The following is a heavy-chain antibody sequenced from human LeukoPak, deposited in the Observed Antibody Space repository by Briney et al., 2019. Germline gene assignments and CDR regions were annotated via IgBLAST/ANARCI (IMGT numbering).Heavy chain of an antibody. Sequence: SGGSLRLSCAASGFIFSDYSMNWVRQAPGKGLEWVSYISSSSYTIYYADSLKGRFTISRDNAKNSLHLQMNSLRDEDTAVYYCARGKGLRTFDGWGQGTLVTVSS. CDR2: ISSSSYTI. CDR3: ARGKGLRTFDG. D-gene: IGHD5-12*01. J-gene: IGHJ4*02. V-gene: IGHV3-48*02. CDR1: GFIFSDYS.